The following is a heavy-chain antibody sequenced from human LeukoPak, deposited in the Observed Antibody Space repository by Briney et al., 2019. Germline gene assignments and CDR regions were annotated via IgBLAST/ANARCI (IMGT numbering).Heavy chain of an antibody. V-gene: IGHV1-8*02. CDR3: ARGVAAAGYDLLEYYFDY. Sequence: GASVKVSCKASGYTFTGYYMHWVRQATGQGLEWMGWMNPNSGNTGYAQKFQGRVTMTRNTSISTAYMELSSLRSEDTAVYYCARGVAAAGYDLLEYYFDYWGQGTLVTVSS. D-gene: IGHD6-13*01. CDR1: GYTFTGYY. J-gene: IGHJ4*02. CDR2: MNPNSGNT.